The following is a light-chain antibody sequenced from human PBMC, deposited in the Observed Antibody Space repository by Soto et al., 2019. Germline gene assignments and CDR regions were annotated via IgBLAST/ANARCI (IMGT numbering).Light chain of an antibody. J-gene: IGKJ4*01. Sequence: EIVLTQSPATQSLSPGERATLSCRASQSVSSYLAWYQQKPGQAPRLLIYDASNRATGIPARFSGSGSGTDFTLTISSLKPKDFAVYYCQQRTNWPLTFGGGTKVEIK. V-gene: IGKV3-11*01. CDR1: QSVSSY. CDR3: QQRTNWPLT. CDR2: DAS.